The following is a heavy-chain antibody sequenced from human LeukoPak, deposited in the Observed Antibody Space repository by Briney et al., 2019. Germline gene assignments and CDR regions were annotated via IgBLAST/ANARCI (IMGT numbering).Heavy chain of an antibody. J-gene: IGHJ3*02. Sequence: PGGSLRLSCAASGFTFSSYSMNWVRQAPGKGLEWVSSISSSSSYIYYADSVKGRFTISRDNAKNSLYLQMNSLKTEDTAVYYCITYESPLSFGIWGQGTMVTVSS. V-gene: IGHV3-21*04. CDR2: ISSSSSYI. CDR1: GFTFSSYS. D-gene: IGHD3-22*01. CDR3: ITYESPLSFGI.